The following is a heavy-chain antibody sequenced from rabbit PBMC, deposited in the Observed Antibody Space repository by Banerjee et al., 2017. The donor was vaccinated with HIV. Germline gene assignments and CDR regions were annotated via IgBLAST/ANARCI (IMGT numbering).Heavy chain of an antibody. Sequence: QEQLEESGGGLVKPEGSLALTCKASGFSFSSSYCMCWVRQAPGKGLEWIAFIYVGSSGSTYYAAWAKGRFTISKTSSTTVTLQMASLTAADTATYFCARGTAGAAYGGYASFNLWGPGTLVTVS. CDR2: IYVGSSGST. J-gene: IGHJ4*01. CDR1: GFSFSSSYC. CDR3: ARGTAGAAYGGYASFNL. V-gene: IGHV1S45*01. D-gene: IGHD6-1*01.